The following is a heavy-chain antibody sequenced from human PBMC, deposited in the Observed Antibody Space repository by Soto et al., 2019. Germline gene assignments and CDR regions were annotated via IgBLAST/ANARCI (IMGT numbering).Heavy chain of an antibody. CDR1: GGSISSGGYY. J-gene: IGHJ4*02. CDR3: ACSISCWYVSRREVLDY. D-gene: IGHD6-13*01. Sequence: SETLSLTCTVSGGSISSGGYYWSWIRQHPGKGLEWIGYIYYSGSTYYNPSLKSRVTISVDTSKNQFSLKLSSVTAADTAVYYCACSISCWYVSRREVLDYWGQGTLVTVSS. V-gene: IGHV4-31*03. CDR2: IYYSGST.